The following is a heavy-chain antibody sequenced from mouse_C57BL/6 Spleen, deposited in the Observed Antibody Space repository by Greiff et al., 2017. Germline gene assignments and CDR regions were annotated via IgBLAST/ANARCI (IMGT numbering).Heavy chain of an antibody. D-gene: IGHD2-3*01. CDR2: ISSGGSYT. V-gene: IGHV5-6*01. CDR1: GFTFSSYG. CDR3: AFPDGFY. Sequence: EVQLVESGGDLVKPGGSLKLSCAASGFTFSSYGMSWVRQTPDKRLEWVATISSGGSYTYYPDSAKGRFTISRDNAKNTRYLQMSSLKSDDTAMYYCAFPDGFYWGQGTSVTVSS. J-gene: IGHJ4*01.